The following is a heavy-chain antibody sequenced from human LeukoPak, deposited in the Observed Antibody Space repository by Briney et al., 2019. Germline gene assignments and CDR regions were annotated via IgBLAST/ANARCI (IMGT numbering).Heavy chain of an antibody. D-gene: IGHD7-27*01. CDR3: ARDSSGHWYFDL. CDR2: IYSGGNT. CDR1: GFTVSSNY. Sequence: GGALRLSCAVSGFTVSSNYMSWVRQAPGKGLEWVSVIYSGGNTHYADSVKGRFTISRDNSKNTLYLQMNSLRAEDTAVYYRARDSSGHWYFDLWGRGTLVTVSS. V-gene: IGHV3-66*01. J-gene: IGHJ2*01.